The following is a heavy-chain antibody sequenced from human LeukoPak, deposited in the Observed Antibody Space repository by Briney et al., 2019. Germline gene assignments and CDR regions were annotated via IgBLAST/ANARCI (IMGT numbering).Heavy chain of an antibody. J-gene: IGHJ4*02. CDR3: AKEEEVVVTRGYYFDY. Sequence: WGSLRLSCAASGFTFSSYGMHWVRQAPGKGLEWVAFIRYDGSNKYYADSVKGRFAISRDNSKNTLYLQMNSLRAEDTAVYYCAKEEEVVVTRGYYFDYWGQGTLVTVSS. CDR1: GFTFSSYG. V-gene: IGHV3-30*02. D-gene: IGHD3-22*01. CDR2: IRYDGSNK.